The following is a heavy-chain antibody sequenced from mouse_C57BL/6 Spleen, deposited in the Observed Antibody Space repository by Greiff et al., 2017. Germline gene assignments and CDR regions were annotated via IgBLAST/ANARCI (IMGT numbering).Heavy chain of an antibody. CDR2: IYPGSGNT. D-gene: IGHD2-4*01. J-gene: IGHJ4*01. Sequence: VQLQQSGAELVRPGASVKLSCKASGYTFTDYYINWVKQRPGQGLEWIARIYPGSGNTYYNEKFKGKATLTAEKSSSTAYMQLSSLTSEDSAVYFCAREDYDRNYAMDYWGQGTSGTVSS. V-gene: IGHV1-76*01. CDR1: GYTFTDYY. CDR3: AREDYDRNYAMDY.